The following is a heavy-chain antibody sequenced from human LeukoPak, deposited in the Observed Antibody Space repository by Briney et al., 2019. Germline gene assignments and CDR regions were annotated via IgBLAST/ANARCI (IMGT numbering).Heavy chain of an antibody. CDR1: GFTFDDYA. V-gene: IGHV3-9*03. D-gene: IGHD3-16*01. J-gene: IGHJ3*02. CDR3: AKDRGPHPQDAFDI. Sequence: GGSLRLSCAASGFTFDDYAMHWVRQAPGKGLEWVSGISWNSGSIGYADSVKGRFTISRDNAKNSLYLQMNSLRAEDMALYYCAKDRGPHPQDAFDIWGQGTMVTVSS. CDR2: ISWNSGSI.